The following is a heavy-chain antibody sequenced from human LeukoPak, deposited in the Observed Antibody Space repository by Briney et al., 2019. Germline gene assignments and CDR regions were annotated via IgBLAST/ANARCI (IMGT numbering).Heavy chain of an antibody. CDR1: GGSFSGQY. CDR3: ARAGHWGSYYSASSGYPDAFDI. CDR2: INHSGRT. J-gene: IGHJ3*02. Sequence: PSETLSLTCAVYGGSFSGQYWSWIRQPPGKGLEWIGEINHSGRTNYNPSLKSRVTISVDTSKKQFSLKLSSVTAADTAVYYCARAGHWGSYYSASSGYPDAFDIWGQGTKVTVPS. D-gene: IGHD3-22*01. V-gene: IGHV4-34*01.